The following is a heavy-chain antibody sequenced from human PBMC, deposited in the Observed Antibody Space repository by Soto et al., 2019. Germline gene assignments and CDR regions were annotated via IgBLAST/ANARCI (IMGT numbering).Heavy chain of an antibody. D-gene: IGHD1-1*01. V-gene: IGHV3-11*05. CDR3: ARDPGTTGTYNWFDP. CDR1: GFTFSDYY. Sequence: QVQLVESGGGLVKRGGSLRLSCAASGFTFSDYYMSWIRQAPGKGLEWVSYISSSSSYTNYADSVKGRFTISRGNAKNSLYLQMNSLRAEDTAVYYCARDPGTTGTYNWFDPWGQGTLVTVSS. CDR2: ISSSSSYT. J-gene: IGHJ5*02.